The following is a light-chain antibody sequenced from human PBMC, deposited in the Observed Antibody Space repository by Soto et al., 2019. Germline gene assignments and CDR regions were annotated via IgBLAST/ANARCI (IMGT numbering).Light chain of an antibody. CDR3: QQYNSYPT. Sequence: DIQMTQSPYPLSASVGDRVTITCRASQSISSWLAWYQQKPGKAPNLLIYKASSLESGVPSRFSGSGSGTEFTLTISSLQPDDFATYYCQQYNSYPTFGGGTKVEIK. V-gene: IGKV1-5*03. CDR1: QSISSW. CDR2: KAS. J-gene: IGKJ4*01.